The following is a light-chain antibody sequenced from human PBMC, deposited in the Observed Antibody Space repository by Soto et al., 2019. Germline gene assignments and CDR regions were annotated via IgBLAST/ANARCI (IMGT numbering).Light chain of an antibody. CDR3: QQYGSSPMYT. CDR1: RSVSSSN. Sequence: EIVLTQSPGTLSLSPGERATLSCRASRSVSSSNLAWYQQRPGQAPRLLLYRASTRATGIPDRFSGSGSGTDFTLTISRLEPEDFAVYYCQQYGSSPMYTFGQGTRLDIK. V-gene: IGKV3-20*01. CDR2: RAS. J-gene: IGKJ2*01.